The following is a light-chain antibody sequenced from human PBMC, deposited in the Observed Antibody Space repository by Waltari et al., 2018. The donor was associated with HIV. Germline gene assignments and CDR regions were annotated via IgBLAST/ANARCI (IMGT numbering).Light chain of an antibody. CDR2: DNN. Sequence: QSVLTQPPSVSAAPGQKVTISCSGSSSNIGSNRLSWYQQLPGTAPKLLIYDNNNRPSGIPDRFSGSKSGTSATLGITGLQTGDEADYYCGTWDSRLSGVVFGGGTKLTVL. J-gene: IGLJ3*02. CDR1: SSNIGSNR. CDR3: GTWDSRLSGVV. V-gene: IGLV1-51*01.